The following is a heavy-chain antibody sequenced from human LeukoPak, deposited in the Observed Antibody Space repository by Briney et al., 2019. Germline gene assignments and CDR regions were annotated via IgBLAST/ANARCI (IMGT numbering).Heavy chain of an antibody. CDR2: IKEDGSEK. D-gene: IGHD4-17*01. CDR3: ARDSPYGDYDAFDI. V-gene: IGHV3-7*01. J-gene: IGHJ3*02. CDR1: GFTFSSYA. Sequence: PGGSLRLSCAASGFTFSSYAMSWVRQAPGKGLEWVANIKEDGSEKYYVDSVKGRFTISGDNAKNSLYLEMTSLRAEDTAVYYCARDSPYGDYDAFDIWGQGTMVTVSS.